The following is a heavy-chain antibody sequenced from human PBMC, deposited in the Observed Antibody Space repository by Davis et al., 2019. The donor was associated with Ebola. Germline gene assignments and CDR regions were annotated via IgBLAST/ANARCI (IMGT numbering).Heavy chain of an antibody. CDR3: ARARYSYGPNRFDP. J-gene: IGHJ5*02. Sequence: PGGSLRLSCAASGFTFSSYAMSWVRQAPGKGLEWVSAISGSGGSTDYADSVKGRFTISRDNSKNTLYLQMNSLRAEDTAVYYCARARYSYGPNRFDPWGQGTLVTVSS. CDR2: ISGSGGST. CDR1: GFTFSSYA. V-gene: IGHV3-23*01. D-gene: IGHD5-18*01.